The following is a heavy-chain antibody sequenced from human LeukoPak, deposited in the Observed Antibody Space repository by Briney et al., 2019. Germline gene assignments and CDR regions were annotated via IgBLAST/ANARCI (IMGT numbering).Heavy chain of an antibody. D-gene: IGHD3-22*01. CDR2: IYYSGST. CDR3: GRAVSGYYSLFDY. CDR1: GGSISSYY. V-gene: IGHV4-59*01. J-gene: IGHJ4*02. Sequence: SETLSLTCTVSGGSISSYYWSWIRQPPGKGLEWIGYIYYSGSTNYSPSLKSRVTISVDTSKNQFSLKLSSVTAADTAVYYCGRAVSGYYSLFDYWGQGTLVTVSS.